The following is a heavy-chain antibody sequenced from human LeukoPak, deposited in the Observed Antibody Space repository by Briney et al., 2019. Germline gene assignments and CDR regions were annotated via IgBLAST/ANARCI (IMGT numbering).Heavy chain of an antibody. D-gene: IGHD2/OR15-2a*01. Sequence: GGSLRLSCAASGFTLNTDWISWVRQAPGKGLEWVASIKEDGSEIYYVDSVKGRFTISRDNAKNSLYLQMNSLRAEDTAVYYCARGVYYFDYWGQGTLVTVSS. CDR3: ARGVYYFDY. V-gene: IGHV3-7*03. CDR1: GFTLNTDW. CDR2: IKEDGSEI. J-gene: IGHJ4*02.